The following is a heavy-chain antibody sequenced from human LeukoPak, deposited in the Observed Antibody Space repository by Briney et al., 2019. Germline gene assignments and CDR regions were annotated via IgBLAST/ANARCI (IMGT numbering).Heavy chain of an antibody. CDR3: ARDAKGSFGFGFDY. V-gene: IGHV4-59*01. J-gene: IGHJ4*02. CDR1: GGSISTYY. CDR2: ICYTGSS. Sequence: SETLSLTCSVSGGSISTYYWSWIRQPPGKGLDWIGYICYTGSSNYNPSLKSRVAMSVDTSTNQFSLRLSSVTAADTAVYYCARDAKGSFGFGFDYWGQGMLVTVSS. D-gene: IGHD5-18*01.